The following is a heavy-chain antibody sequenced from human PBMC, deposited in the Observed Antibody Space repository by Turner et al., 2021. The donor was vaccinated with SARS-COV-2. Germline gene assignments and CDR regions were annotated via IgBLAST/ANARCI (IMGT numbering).Heavy chain of an antibody. CDR3: ARLPVGYYGSGSYYHYGMDV. D-gene: IGHD3-10*01. V-gene: IGHV4-39*01. Sequence: QLQLQESGPGLVKPSETLSLACTVTGGSLSSGSYYWGWNRQPPGKGLEWIGSSDYSGSTYYNPSLKSRVTISVDTSKNQFSLKLSSVTAADTAVYYCARLPVGYYGSGSYYHYGMDVWGQGTTVTVSS. CDR1: GGSLSSGSYY. CDR2: SDYSGST. J-gene: IGHJ6*02.